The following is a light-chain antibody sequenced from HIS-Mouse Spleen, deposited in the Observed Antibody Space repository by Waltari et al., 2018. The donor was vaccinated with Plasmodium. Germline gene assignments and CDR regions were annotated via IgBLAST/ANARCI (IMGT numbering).Light chain of an antibody. CDR1: ALPKQY. CDR2: QDS. J-gene: IGLJ2*01. CDR3: QAWDSSTVV. V-gene: IGLV3-1*01. Sequence: ARITCSGDALPKQYAYWYQQKPGQSPVLVIYQDSKRPSGIPERFSGSNSGNTATLTISGTQAMDEADYYCQAWDSSTVVFGGGTKLTVL.